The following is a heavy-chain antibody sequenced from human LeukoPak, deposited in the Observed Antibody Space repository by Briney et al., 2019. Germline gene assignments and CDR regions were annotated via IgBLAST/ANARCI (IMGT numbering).Heavy chain of an antibody. J-gene: IGHJ5*02. D-gene: IGHD2-2*01. CDR1: GYTFTSYG. CDR3: ARVRSVPAAIGCFDP. CDR2: ISAYNGNT. Sequence: ASVKVSCKASGYTFTSYGISWVRQAPGQGLEWMGWISAYNGNTNYAQKLQGRVTMTTDTSTSTAYMELRSLRSDDTAVYYCARVRSVPAAIGCFDPWGQGTLVNVSS. V-gene: IGHV1-18*01.